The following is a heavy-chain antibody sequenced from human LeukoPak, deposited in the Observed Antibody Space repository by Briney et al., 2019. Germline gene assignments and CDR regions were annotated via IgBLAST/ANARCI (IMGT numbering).Heavy chain of an antibody. V-gene: IGHV3-30-3*01. D-gene: IGHD3-10*01. Sequence: GRSLRLSCAASGFTFSSYAMHWVRQAPGKGLEWVAVISYDGSNKYYADSVKGRFTISRDNSKNTLYLQMNSLRAEDTAVYYCARSNDYGLGSYSYFDYWGQGTLVTVSS. CDR1: GFTFSSYA. J-gene: IGHJ4*02. CDR3: ARSNDYGLGSYSYFDY. CDR2: ISYDGSNK.